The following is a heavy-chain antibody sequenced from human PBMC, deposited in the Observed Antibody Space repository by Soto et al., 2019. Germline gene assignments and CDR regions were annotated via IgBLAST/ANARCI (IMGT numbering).Heavy chain of an antibody. CDR2: ISNDGSNE. CDR1: GFSFSTYG. CDR3: TKAPLRERGIYFDY. D-gene: IGHD1-26*01. J-gene: IGHJ4*02. Sequence: QVQVGDSGGGVVQPGGSLRLSCVASGFSFSTYGMHWVRQAPGKGLEWVTFISNDGSNEKYADSVKGRFIIARDNSKNTVYLQMNSLRDEDTAVYYCTKAPLRERGIYFDYWGQGTLVTVSS. V-gene: IGHV3-30*18.